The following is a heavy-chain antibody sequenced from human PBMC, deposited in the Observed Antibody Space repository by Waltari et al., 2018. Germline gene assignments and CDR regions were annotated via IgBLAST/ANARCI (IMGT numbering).Heavy chain of an antibody. J-gene: IGHJ4*02. CDR3: TTNPYGPFPYY. D-gene: IGHD4-17*01. CDR2: IKSKTDGGTT. Sequence: EVQLVESGGGLVKPGGSLRLSCAASGFTFSNAWMNWVRQAPGKGPEGGGRIKSKTDGGTTDYAATVKGRFTISRDDSKNTLYLQMNSLKTEDTAVDYCTTNPYGPFPYYWGQGTLVTVSS. V-gene: IGHV3-15*07. CDR1: GFTFSNAW.